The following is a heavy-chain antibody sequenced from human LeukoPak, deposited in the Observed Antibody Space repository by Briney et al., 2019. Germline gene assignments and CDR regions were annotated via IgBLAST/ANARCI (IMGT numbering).Heavy chain of an antibody. CDR2: IRSSSSYI. CDR1: GFTFSSYS. J-gene: IGHJ6*03. CDR3: ARVRFLAPYYYYMDV. Sequence: GGSLRLSCAASGFTFSSYSMNWVRQAPGKGLEWVSSIRSSSSYIYYADSVKGRFTISRDNAKNSLYLQMNSLRAEDTAVYYCARVRFLAPYYYYMDVWGKGTTVTVSS. V-gene: IGHV3-21*01. D-gene: IGHD3-3*01.